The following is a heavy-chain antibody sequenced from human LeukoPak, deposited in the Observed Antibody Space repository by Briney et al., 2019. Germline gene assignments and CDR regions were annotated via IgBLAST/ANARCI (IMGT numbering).Heavy chain of an antibody. D-gene: IGHD6-19*01. J-gene: IGHJ4*02. V-gene: IGHV3-30*02. Sequence: GGSLRLSCAASGFIFSNNGMHWVRQAPGKGLEWVAFIRYDGSNEYYADSVKGRFTISRDNSKNTLYLQMNSLGAEDTAVYYCAKDADSGWSYFDHWGQGTLATVSS. CDR2: IRYDGSNE. CDR3: AKDADSGWSYFDH. CDR1: GFIFSNNG.